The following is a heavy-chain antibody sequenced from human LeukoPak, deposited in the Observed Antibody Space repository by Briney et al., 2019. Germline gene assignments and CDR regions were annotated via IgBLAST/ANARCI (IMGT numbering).Heavy chain of an antibody. Sequence: SETLSLTCTVSGGSISNYYWSWIRQPPGKGLEWIAYIYYSGRTNYNPSLKSRVTISVDTSKNQFSLKLSSVTAADTAVYYCARMAYDYYCAGSYYYYYYMDVWGKGTTVTISS. CDR3: ARMAYDYYCAGSYYYYYYMDV. J-gene: IGHJ6*03. V-gene: IGHV4-59*01. D-gene: IGHD3-10*01. CDR2: IYYSGRT. CDR1: GGSISNYY.